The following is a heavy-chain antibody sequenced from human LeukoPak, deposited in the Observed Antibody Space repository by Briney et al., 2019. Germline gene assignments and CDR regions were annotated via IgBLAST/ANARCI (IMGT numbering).Heavy chain of an antibody. V-gene: IGHV1-2*02. D-gene: IGHD3-22*01. CDR3: ARDLQPYYGSSGCVI. CDR1: GYTFTGYY. J-gene: IGHJ4*02. Sequence: ASVKVSCKASGYTFTGYYMHWVRQAPGQGLEWMGWINPNSGGTNYAQKFQGRVTMTRDTPISTAYMELSRLRSDDTAVYYCARDLQPYYGSSGCVIWGQGTLVTVSS. CDR2: INPNSGGT.